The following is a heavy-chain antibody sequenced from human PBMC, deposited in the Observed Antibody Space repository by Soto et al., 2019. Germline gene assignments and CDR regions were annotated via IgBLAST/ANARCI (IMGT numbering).Heavy chain of an antibody. CDR1: GFTFSSYA. V-gene: IGHV3-23*01. Sequence: SLRLSCAASGFTFSSYAMSWVRQAPGKGLEWVSAISGSGGSTYYADSVKGRFTISRDNSKNTLYLQMNSLRAEDTAVYYCAKYYDSSGPPSGYFDYWGQGTLVTVSS. J-gene: IGHJ4*02. D-gene: IGHD3-22*01. CDR3: AKYYDSSGPPSGYFDY. CDR2: ISGSGGST.